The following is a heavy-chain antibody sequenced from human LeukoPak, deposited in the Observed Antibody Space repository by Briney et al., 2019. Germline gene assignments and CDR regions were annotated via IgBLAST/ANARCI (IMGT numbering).Heavy chain of an antibody. CDR2: ITHDCSDK. Sequence: GGSLRLSCTTSGFIFRNYLMTWVRRAPARGLEWVDSITHDCSDKYYVDSVKGRFIISRDNGENSLCLQMDTLRVVDTAVYYCARVPDSSGCHFDYWGQGTLVSVSS. D-gene: IGHD3-22*01. CDR1: GFIFRNYL. J-gene: IGHJ4*02. CDR3: ARVPDSSGCHFDY. V-gene: IGHV3-7*01.